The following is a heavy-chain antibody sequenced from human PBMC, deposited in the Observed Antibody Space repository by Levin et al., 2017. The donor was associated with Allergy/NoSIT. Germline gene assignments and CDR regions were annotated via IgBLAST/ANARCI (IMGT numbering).Heavy chain of an antibody. Sequence: SGPTLVKPTQTLTLTCTFSGFSLSTSGVGVGWIRQPPGKALEWLALIYWDDDKRYSPSLKSRLTITKDTSKNQVVLTMTNMDPVDTATYYCARSSTEKANNEVLTSSWQWLVRGPFGYWGQGTLVTVSS. CDR2: IYWDDDK. V-gene: IGHV2-5*02. J-gene: IGHJ4*02. CDR1: GFSLSTSGVG. D-gene: IGHD6-19*01. CDR3: ARSSTEKANNEVLTSSWQWLVRGPFGY.